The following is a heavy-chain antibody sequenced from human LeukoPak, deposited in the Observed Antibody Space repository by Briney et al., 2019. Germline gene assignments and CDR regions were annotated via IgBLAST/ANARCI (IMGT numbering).Heavy chain of an antibody. V-gene: IGHV4-34*01. CDR1: GGSFSGYY. CDR3: ARIMEYRSYGDYYYGMDV. Sequence: SETLSLTCEVYGGSFSGYYWNWIRQPPGKGLDWIGEINHSGSTNYKLSLTSRVSISVDTSKNHFSLKLSSLTAADTAVYYCARIMEYRSYGDYYYGMDVWGQGTLVTVSS. J-gene: IGHJ6*02. CDR2: INHSGST. D-gene: IGHD5-18*01.